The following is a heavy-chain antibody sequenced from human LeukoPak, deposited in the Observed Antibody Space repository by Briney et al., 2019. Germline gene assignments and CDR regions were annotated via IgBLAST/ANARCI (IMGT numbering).Heavy chain of an antibody. V-gene: IGHV4-38-2*02. CDR2: IYHSGST. Sequence: PSETLSLTCTVSGYSISSGYYWGWIRQPPGKGLEWIGSIYHSGSTYYNPSLKSRVTISVDTSKNQFSLKLSSVTAADTAVYYCARDSGGSYHYYFDYWGQGTLVTVSS. CDR1: GYSISSGYY. CDR3: ARDSGGSYHYYFDY. J-gene: IGHJ4*02. D-gene: IGHD1-26*01.